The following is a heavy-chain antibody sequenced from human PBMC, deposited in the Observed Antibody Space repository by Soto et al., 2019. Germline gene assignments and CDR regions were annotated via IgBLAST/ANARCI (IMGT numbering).Heavy chain of an antibody. CDR2: ISYHGSDK. CDR3: AKDHLMTTVTTVGY. D-gene: IGHD4-17*01. CDR1: GFTFSNYG. Sequence: QVQLVESGGGVVQPGRSLRLSCAASGFTFSNYGMHWVRQAPGKGLEWVAVISYHGSDKYYADSVKGRFTISRDNSKNTLYLQMDSLRAEDTAVYYCAKDHLMTTVTTVGYWGQGTLVTVSS. V-gene: IGHV3-30*18. J-gene: IGHJ4*02.